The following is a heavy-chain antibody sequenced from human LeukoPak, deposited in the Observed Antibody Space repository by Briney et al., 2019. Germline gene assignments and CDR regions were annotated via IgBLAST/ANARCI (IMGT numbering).Heavy chain of an antibody. D-gene: IGHD1-14*01. J-gene: IGHJ3*01. CDR2: ISVGRGDS. Sequence: ASVKVSCKASGYTFTSYTTHWVRQAPGQSLEWMGWISVGRGDSKCSQEFQGRVTLTRDTSATTAYLEVSSLRPEDMAVYYCARERGIRDAFDFWGQGTMVTVSS. CDR1: GYTFTSYT. V-gene: IGHV1-3*03. CDR3: ARERGIRDAFDF.